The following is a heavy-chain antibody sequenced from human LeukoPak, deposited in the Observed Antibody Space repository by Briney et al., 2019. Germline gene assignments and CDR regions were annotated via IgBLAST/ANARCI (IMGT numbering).Heavy chain of an antibody. CDR1: GGSIRSYY. D-gene: IGHD2-15*01. V-gene: IGHV4-59*01. Sequence: RSSETLSLTCTVSGGSIRSYYWSWIRQPPGKGLEWIGYIYYTGSTKYNSSLKSRVTISVDTSKNQFSLKLSSVTAADTAVYYCAREGDSYVFDYWGQGTLVTVSS. J-gene: IGHJ4*02. CDR3: AREGDSYVFDY. CDR2: IYYTGST.